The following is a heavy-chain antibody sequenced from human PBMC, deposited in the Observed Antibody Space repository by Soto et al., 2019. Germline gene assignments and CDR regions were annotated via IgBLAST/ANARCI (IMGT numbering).Heavy chain of an antibody. CDR3: ARGAVIQQLVRSYYYGMDV. Sequence: QVQLVQSGAEVKKPGSSVKVYCKASGGTFSSYAISWVRQAPGQGLEWMGGIIPIFGTANYAQKFQGRVTITADESTSTAYMELSSLRSEDTAVYYCARGAVIQQLVRSYYYGMDVWGQGTTVTVSS. V-gene: IGHV1-69*12. D-gene: IGHD6-13*01. CDR1: GGTFSSYA. CDR2: IIPIFGTA. J-gene: IGHJ6*02.